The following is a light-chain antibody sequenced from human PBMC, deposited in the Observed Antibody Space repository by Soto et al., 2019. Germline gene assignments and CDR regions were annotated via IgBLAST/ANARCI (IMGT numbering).Light chain of an antibody. Sequence: QSALTQPPSASGSPGQSVAISCTGTSSDVGNYNYVSWYQHHPGKAPKLMIYEVTKRPSGVPDRFSGSKSGNTAPLTVSGLQAEDEADYYCTSYAGTNTVIFGGGTQLTVL. CDR3: TSYAGTNTVI. J-gene: IGLJ2*01. CDR2: EVT. CDR1: SSDVGNYNY. V-gene: IGLV2-8*01.